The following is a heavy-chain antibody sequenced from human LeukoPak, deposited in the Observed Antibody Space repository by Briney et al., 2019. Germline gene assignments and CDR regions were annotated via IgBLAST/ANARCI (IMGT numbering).Heavy chain of an antibody. J-gene: IGHJ4*02. CDR2: LSGGGGIT. V-gene: IGHV3-23*01. CDR1: GFTFSRYA. Sequence: PGGSLRLSCAASGFTFSRYAMNWVRQAPGKGLEWVSGLSGGGGITYYADSVKGRFTISRDNSRNTLNLQMDSLRAEDTAVYYCARDPSAPPYQYYFDFWGQGTLVTVSS. D-gene: IGHD2-2*01. CDR3: ARDPSAPPYQYYFDF.